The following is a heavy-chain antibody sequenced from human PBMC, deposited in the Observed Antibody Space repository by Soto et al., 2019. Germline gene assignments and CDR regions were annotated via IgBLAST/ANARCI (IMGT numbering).Heavy chain of an antibody. V-gene: IGHV4-39*01. D-gene: IGHD7-27*01. J-gene: IGHJ4*02. Sequence: SETLSLTCTVSGGYISSSSYYWGWIRQPPGKGLEWIGSIYYGGSTNYNPSLKSRVTISVDTPKNQFSLKLSSVTAADTAVYYCAKNWNWGSLVHWGQGTLVTVSS. CDR1: GGYISSSSYY. CDR3: AKNWNWGSLVH. CDR2: IYYGGST.